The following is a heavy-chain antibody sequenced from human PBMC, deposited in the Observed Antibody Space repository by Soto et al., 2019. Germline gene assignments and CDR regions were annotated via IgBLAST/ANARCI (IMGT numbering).Heavy chain of an antibody. CDR2: IWDDGVAK. D-gene: IGHD3-16*02. V-gene: IGHV3-33*01. Sequence: GGSLRLSCAASGFIFSNYGMHWVRQAPGKGLEWLAAIWDDGVAKHYADSVKGRFTTSRDNSKETLYLQMNSLRAEDTAVYYCAVRGSYRSFDYWGQGTLVTVSS. J-gene: IGHJ4*02. CDR1: GFIFSNYG. CDR3: AVRGSYRSFDY.